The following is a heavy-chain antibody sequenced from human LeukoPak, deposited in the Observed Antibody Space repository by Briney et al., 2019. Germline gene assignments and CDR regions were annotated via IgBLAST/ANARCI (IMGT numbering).Heavy chain of an antibody. V-gene: IGHV1-18*01. Sequence: ASVKVSCKASGYTFTSYGISWVRQAPGQGLEWMGWISAYNGNTNYAQKLQGRVTMTTDTSTSTAYMELRSLRSDGTAVYYCARGSTRGYYYYYMDVWGKGTTVTVSS. J-gene: IGHJ6*03. D-gene: IGHD5-24*01. CDR3: ARGSTRGYYYYYMDV. CDR1: GYTFTSYG. CDR2: ISAYNGNT.